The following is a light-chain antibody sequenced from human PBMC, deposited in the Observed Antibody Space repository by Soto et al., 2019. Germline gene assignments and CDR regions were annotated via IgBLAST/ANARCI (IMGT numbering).Light chain of an antibody. CDR2: AAS. CDR1: QSVISTC. V-gene: IGKV3-20*01. J-gene: IGKJ2*01. Sequence: EIVLTQSPGTLSLSPGERATLSCRASQSVISTCLAWYQQRPGQAPRLLIYAASSRATGIPDRFSGSGSATDFTHTISRLEPEDFAVYYCQQYGSSPNTFGQGTKLEFK. CDR3: QQYGSSPNT.